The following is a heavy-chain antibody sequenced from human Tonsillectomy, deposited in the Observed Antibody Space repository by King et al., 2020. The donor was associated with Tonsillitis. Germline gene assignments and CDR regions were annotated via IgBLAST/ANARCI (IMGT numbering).Heavy chain of an antibody. CDR2: ISSDETYE. CDR1: GFSYRNYN. V-gene: IGHV3-30*03. D-gene: IGHD2-21*02. J-gene: IGHJ4*02. CDR3: ARAIYNGDCRCDY. Sequence: ADSGFSYRNYNMHWVRKAPGKWLEWLAVISSDETYEFHADTVNGRFTISRYTSQNKLYMQMNSLKPEDTAVYYCARAIYNGDCRCDYWGQGTLVTVSS.